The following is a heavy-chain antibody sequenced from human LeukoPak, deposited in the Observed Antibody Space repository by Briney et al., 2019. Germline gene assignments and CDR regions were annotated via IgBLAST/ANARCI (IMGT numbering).Heavy chain of an antibody. CDR2: ITSSSSYV. Sequence: GGSLRLSCAASTFTFNIYTMNWVRQAPGKRLEWVSSITSSSSYVFYADSVKGRFTISRDNAKNSLYLQMNSLRAEDTAVYYCAREAYNWNIDVFDIWGQGTMVTVSS. CDR1: TFTFNIYT. V-gene: IGHV3-21*01. J-gene: IGHJ3*02. D-gene: IGHD1/OR15-1a*01. CDR3: AREAYNWNIDVFDI.